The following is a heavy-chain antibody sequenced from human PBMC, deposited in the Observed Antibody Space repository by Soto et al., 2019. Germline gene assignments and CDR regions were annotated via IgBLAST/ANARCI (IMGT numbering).Heavy chain of an antibody. CDR3: ARDGPGGDLLGVMGPYYYYYMAV. CDR2: INPSGGST. J-gene: IGHJ6*03. D-gene: IGHD1-26*01. V-gene: IGHV1-46*01. Sequence: ASVKVSCKASGYTFTSYYMHWVRQAPGQGLEWMGIINPSGGSTSYAQKFQGRVTMTRDTSTSTVYMELSSLRSEDTAVYYCARDGPGGDLLGVMGPYYYYYMAVGGKGTTVPV. CDR1: GYTFTSYY.